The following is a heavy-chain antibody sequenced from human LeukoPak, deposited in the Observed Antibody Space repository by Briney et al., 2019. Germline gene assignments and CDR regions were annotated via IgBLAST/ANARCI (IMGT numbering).Heavy chain of an antibody. CDR1: GFTFSSYG. CDR3: AKDRDYGDYTSAYYYYMDV. Sequence: GGSLRLSCAASGFTFSSYGIHWVRQAPGKGLEWVSFIRYDGTNKWYADSVKGRFAISRDNSKNTLYLQMNSLRVEDTAVYHCAKDRDYGDYTSAYYYYMDVWGNGTTVTVSS. D-gene: IGHD4-17*01. V-gene: IGHV3-30*02. CDR2: IRYDGTNK. J-gene: IGHJ6*03.